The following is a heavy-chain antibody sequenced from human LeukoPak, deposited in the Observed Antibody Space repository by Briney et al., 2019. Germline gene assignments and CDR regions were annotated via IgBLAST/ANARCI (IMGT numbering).Heavy chain of an antibody. V-gene: IGHV1-46*01. CDR3: ARLDEYSSSSRYYGMDV. CDR1: GYTFTSYG. CDR2: INPSGGST. D-gene: IGHD6-6*01. Sequence: ASVKVSCKASGYTFTSYGISWVRQAPGQGLEWMGIINPSGGSTSYAQKFQGRVTMTRDTSTSTAYMELSSLRSEDTAVYYCARLDEYSSSSRYYGMDVWGQGTTVTVSS. J-gene: IGHJ6*02.